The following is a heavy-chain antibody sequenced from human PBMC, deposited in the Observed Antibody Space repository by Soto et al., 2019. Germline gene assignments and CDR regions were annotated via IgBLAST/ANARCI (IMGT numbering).Heavy chain of an antibody. D-gene: IGHD6-13*01. CDR3: ARGAGIAEAGTWPGGENWFDP. Sequence: GASVKVSCKASRYTFTSYDMNWVRQATVQGLEWMGWMNPNSGNTGYAQKFQGRVTMTRNTSISTAYMELSSLRSEDTAVYYCARGAGIAEAGTWPGGENWFDPWGQGTLVTVSS. J-gene: IGHJ5*02. CDR1: RYTFTSYD. V-gene: IGHV1-8*01. CDR2: MNPNSGNT.